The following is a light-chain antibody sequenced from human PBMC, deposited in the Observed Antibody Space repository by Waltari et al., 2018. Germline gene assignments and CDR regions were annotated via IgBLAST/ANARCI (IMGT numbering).Light chain of an antibody. V-gene: IGLV3-25*03. Sequence: SYELTQPPSVSVSPGQTARITCSGDALPKQYAYWYQQKPGQAPVLVIYKDSERPSGIPERFSGSSSGTTVTSTISGVQAEDEADYYCQSADSSGTFVVFGGGTKLTVL. CDR2: KDS. CDR3: QSADSSGTFVV. J-gene: IGLJ2*01. CDR1: ALPKQY.